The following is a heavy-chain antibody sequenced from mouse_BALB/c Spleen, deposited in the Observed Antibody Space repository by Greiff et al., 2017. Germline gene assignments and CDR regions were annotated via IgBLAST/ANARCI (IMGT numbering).Heavy chain of an antibody. Sequence: QVQLQQSGAELARPGASVKLSCKASGYTFTSYWMQWVKQRPGQGLEWIGAIYPGDGDTRYTQKFKGKATLTADKSSSTAYMQLSSLASEDSAVYYCARGDDYATWFAYWGQGTLVTVSA. V-gene: IGHV1-87*01. CDR3: ARGDDYATWFAY. CDR2: IYPGDGDT. CDR1: GYTFTSYW. D-gene: IGHD2-4*01. J-gene: IGHJ3*01.